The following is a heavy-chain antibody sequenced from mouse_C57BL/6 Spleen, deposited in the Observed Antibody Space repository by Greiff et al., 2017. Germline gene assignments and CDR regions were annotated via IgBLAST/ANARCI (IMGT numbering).Heavy chain of an antibody. J-gene: IGHJ3*01. CDR3: ARGNDGGFAY. V-gene: IGHV5-4*01. CDR1: GFTFSSYA. CDR2: ISDGGSYT. D-gene: IGHD2-1*01. Sequence: EVHLVESGGGLVKPGGSLTLSCAASGFTFSSYAMSWVRQTPEKGLEWVATISDGGSYTYYPDNVKGRFTISRDNAKNNLYLQMRHLKSEDTAMYYCARGNDGGFAYWGQGTLVTVSA.